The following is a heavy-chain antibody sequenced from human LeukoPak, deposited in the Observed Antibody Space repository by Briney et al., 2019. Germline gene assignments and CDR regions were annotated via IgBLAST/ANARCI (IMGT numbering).Heavy chain of an antibody. CDR1: GGSISSYY. Sequence: KSSETLSLTCTVSGGSISSYYWSWIRQPAGKGLEWIGRIYTSGSTNYNPSLKSRVTMSVDTSKNQFSLKLSSLTAADTAVYYCARDTYYYDSSGYWPAFDIWGQGTMVTVSS. CDR3: ARDTYYYDSSGYWPAFDI. V-gene: IGHV4-4*07. D-gene: IGHD3-22*01. J-gene: IGHJ3*02. CDR2: IYTSGST.